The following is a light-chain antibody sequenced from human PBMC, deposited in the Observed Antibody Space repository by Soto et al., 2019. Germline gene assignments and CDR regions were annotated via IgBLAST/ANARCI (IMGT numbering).Light chain of an antibody. CDR3: CSYAGSDTWV. V-gene: IGLV2-11*01. CDR2: DVS. J-gene: IGLJ3*02. CDR1: SSDVGGYNY. Sequence: QSALTQPRSVSGSHGQSVTISCTGTSSDVGGYNYVSWYQQHPGKVPKLMIYDVSKRPSGVPDRFSGSKSGNTASLTISGLQAEDEADYYCCSYAGSDTWVVGGGTKLTVL.